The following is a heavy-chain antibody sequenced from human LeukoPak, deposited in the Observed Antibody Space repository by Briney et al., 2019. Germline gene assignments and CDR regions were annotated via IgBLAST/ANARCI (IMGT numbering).Heavy chain of an antibody. J-gene: IGHJ4*02. CDR1: GGSISSYY. Sequence: SETLSLTSTVSGGSISSYYWSWIRQPPGKGLEWIGYIYYSGSTNYNPSLKSRVTISVDTSKNQFSLKLSSVTAADTAVYYCARGYSLDYWGQGTLVTVSS. D-gene: IGHD5-18*01. CDR3: ARGYSLDY. V-gene: IGHV4-59*01. CDR2: IYYSGST.